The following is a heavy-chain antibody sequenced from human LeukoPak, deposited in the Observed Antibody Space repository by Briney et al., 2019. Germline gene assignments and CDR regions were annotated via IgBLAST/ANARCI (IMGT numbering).Heavy chain of an antibody. CDR3: ARDQLGSTPYYYYMDV. CDR2: ISAYNGNT. J-gene: IGHJ6*03. D-gene: IGHD1-1*01. Sequence: ASVKVSCKASGYTFTSYGISWVRQAPGQGLEWMGWISAYNGNTNYAQKLQGRVTMTTDTSTSTAYMELRSLRSDDTAVYYCARDQLGSTPYYYYMDVWGKGTTVTVSS. CDR1: GYTFTSYG. V-gene: IGHV1-18*01.